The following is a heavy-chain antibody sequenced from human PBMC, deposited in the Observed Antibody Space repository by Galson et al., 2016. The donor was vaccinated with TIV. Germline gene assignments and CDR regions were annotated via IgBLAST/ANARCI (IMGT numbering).Heavy chain of an antibody. V-gene: IGHV4-39*01. CDR2: VYYDGTT. CDR3: ARHGPWSFYFDF. Sequence: ETLSLTCTVSGGSVSSRTYFWAWVRQPPGEGLEWIGNVYYDGTTYTNPSLKSPVTLSVDSSKNQISLKLSCVTAADTAIYFCARHGPWSFYFDFWGQGTLVTVTS. J-gene: IGHJ4*02. CDR1: GGSVSSRTYF. D-gene: IGHD3-16*02.